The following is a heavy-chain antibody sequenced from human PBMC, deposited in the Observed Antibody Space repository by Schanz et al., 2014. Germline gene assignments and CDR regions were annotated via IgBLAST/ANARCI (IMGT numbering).Heavy chain of an antibody. CDR3: ARELRLEYYFDY. D-gene: IGHD4-17*01. J-gene: IGHJ4*02. V-gene: IGHV1-2*02. Sequence: QVQLLQSGAEVKKPGASVKVSCKASGYTFTGYYMHWVRQAPGQGLEWMGRINPNSGGTNYAQKFQGRVTITSDTSISTAYMELSSLRSDDTAVYYCARELRLEYYFDYWGQGTQVTVSS. CDR2: INPNSGGT. CDR1: GYTFTGYY.